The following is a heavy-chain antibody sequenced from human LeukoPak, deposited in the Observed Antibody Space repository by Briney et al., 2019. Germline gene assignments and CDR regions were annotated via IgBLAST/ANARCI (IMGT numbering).Heavy chain of an antibody. D-gene: IGHD6-19*01. V-gene: IGHV1-8*01. CDR3: ARPRTSSGWSQRINDAFDI. J-gene: IGHJ3*02. Sequence: ASVKVSCKASGYTFNSYDINWVRQATGQGLEWMGWMNPNSGNTGYAQKFQGRVTMTRDTSINTAYMELSSLRSEGTAVYYCARPRTSSGWSQRINDAFDIWGQGTMVTVSS. CDR1: GYTFNSYD. CDR2: MNPNSGNT.